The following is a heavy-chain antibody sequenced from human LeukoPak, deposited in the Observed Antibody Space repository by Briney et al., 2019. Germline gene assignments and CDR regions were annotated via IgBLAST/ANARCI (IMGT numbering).Heavy chain of an antibody. J-gene: IGHJ4*02. Sequence: GRSLRLSCAASGFTFSSYGMHWVRQAPGKGLEWVAVISYDGSNKYYADSVKGRFTISRDNSKNTLYLQMNSLRAEDTAVYYCARDSFAYGDYAFDYWGQGTLVTVSS. V-gene: IGHV3-30*03. D-gene: IGHD4-17*01. CDR1: GFTFSSYG. CDR3: ARDSFAYGDYAFDY. CDR2: ISYDGSNK.